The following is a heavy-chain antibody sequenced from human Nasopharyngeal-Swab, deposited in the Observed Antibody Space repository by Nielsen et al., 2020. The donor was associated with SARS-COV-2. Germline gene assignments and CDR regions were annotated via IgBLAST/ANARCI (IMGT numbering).Heavy chain of an antibody. V-gene: IGHV5-51*01. CDR3: ARPSFHEGFDY. Sequence: GESLKISCKGSGYSFTSYWIGWVRQMPGKGLEWMGIYPGDSDTRYSPFFQGQVTISADRSISTAYLQWSSLKASDTAMYYCARPSFHEGFDYWGQGTLVTVSS. D-gene: IGHD2-21*01. J-gene: IGHJ4*02. CDR1: GYSFTSYW. CDR2: YPGDSDT.